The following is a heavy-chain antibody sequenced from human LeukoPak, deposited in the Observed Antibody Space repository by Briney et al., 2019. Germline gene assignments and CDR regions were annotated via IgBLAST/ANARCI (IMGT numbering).Heavy chain of an antibody. J-gene: IGHJ4*02. Sequence: SETLSLTCNVSGGSISSYYWSWIRQPPGKGLEWIGYTYYSGSTSYDPSLKSRVTISVDTSKNQFSLKLNSVTAADTAVYYCARHLTASNFPFDYWGQGTLVTVSS. CDR3: ARHLTASNFPFDY. CDR2: TYYSGST. D-gene: IGHD2-21*02. CDR1: GGSISSYY. V-gene: IGHV4-59*08.